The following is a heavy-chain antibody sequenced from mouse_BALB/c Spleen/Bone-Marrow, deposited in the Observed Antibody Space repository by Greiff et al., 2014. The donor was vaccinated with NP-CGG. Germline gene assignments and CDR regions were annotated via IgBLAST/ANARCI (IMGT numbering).Heavy chain of an antibody. V-gene: IGHV1S56*01. CDR2: IYPGNVNT. CDR3: ARDTMDY. CDR1: GYTSTSYY. J-gene: IGHJ4*01. Sequence: QVQLQQSGPELVKPGASVRISCKASGYTSTSYYIHWVKQRPGQGLEWIGWIYPGNVNTKYXXXFKXKATLTADKSSSTAYMQLSSLTSEDSAVYFCARDTMDYWGQGTSVTVSS.